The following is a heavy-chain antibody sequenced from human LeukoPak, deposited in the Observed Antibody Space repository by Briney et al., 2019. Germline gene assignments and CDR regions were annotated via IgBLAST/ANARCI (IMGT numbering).Heavy chain of an antibody. J-gene: IGHJ4*02. Sequence: GESLKISCKGSGYRFTSYWIGWVSQMPGKGLEWMGIIYPGDSDTRYSPSFQGQVTVSADKSISTAYLQWSSLEASDTAMYYCAIAGDSSTNCYRCFNYWGQGTLVTVSS. D-gene: IGHD2-2*01. CDR2: IYPGDSDT. V-gene: IGHV5-51*01. CDR1: GYRFTSYW. CDR3: AIAGDSSTNCYRCFNY.